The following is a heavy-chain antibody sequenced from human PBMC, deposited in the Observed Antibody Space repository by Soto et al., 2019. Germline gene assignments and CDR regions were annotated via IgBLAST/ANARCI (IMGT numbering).Heavy chain of an antibody. J-gene: IGHJ4*02. CDR3: AREAATIYYFDY. CDR1: GGSFSGYY. CDR2: INHSGST. Sequence: QVQLQQWGAGLLKHSETLSLTCAVYGGSFSGYYWSWIRQPPGRGLEWIGEINHSGSTDYNPSLKSRVTISVDTSKNQFSLKLSSVTAADTAVYYCAREAATIYYFDYWGQGTLVTVSS. D-gene: IGHD5-12*01. V-gene: IGHV4-34*01.